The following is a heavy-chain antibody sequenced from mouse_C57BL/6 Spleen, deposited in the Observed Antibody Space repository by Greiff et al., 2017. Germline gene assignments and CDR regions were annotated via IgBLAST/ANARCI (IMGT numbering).Heavy chain of an antibody. V-gene: IGHV1-53*01. CDR2: INPSNGGT. CDR1: GYTFTSYW. CDR3: ARNCETALDY. J-gene: IGHJ2*01. Sequence: QVQLQQPGTELVKPGASGYTFTSYWMHWVKQRPGQGLEWIGNINPSNGGTNYNEKFKSKATLTVDKSSSTAYMQLSSLTSEDSAVYYCARNCETALDYWGQGTTLTVSS. D-gene: IGHD1-2*01.